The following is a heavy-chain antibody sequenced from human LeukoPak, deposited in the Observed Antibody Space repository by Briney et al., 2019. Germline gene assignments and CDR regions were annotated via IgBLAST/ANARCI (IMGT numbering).Heavy chain of an antibody. CDR3: ARQAGGVFGVNPFDY. V-gene: IGHV4-39*01. CDR2: IYYSGST. CDR1: GGSISSSSYY. Sequence: SETLSLTCTVSGGSISSSSYYWGWIRQPPGKGLEWIGSIYYSGSTYYNPSLKSRVTISVDTSKNQFSLKLSSVTAADTAEYYCARQAGGVFGVNPFDYWGQGTLVTVSS. J-gene: IGHJ4*02. D-gene: IGHD3-3*01.